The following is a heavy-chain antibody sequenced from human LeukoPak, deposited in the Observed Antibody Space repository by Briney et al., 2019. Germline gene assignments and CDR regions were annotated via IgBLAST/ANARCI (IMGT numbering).Heavy chain of an antibody. V-gene: IGHV1-69*05. J-gene: IGHJ6*03. CDR1: GGTFSSYA. CDR2: IIPIFGTA. CDR3: ARDGGIYYDSSGYYGLGYYYYMDV. D-gene: IGHD3-22*01. Sequence: SVKVSCKASGGTFSSYAISWVRQAPGQGLEWMGGIIPIFGTANYAQEFQGRVTITTDESTSTAYMELSSLRSEDTAVYYCARDGGIYYDSSGYYGLGYYYYMDVWGKGTTVTVSS.